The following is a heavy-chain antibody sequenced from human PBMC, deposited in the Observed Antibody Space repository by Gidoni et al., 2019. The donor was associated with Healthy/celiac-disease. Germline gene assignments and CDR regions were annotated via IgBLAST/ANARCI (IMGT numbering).Heavy chain of an antibody. Sequence: QVLLQPWLARLLTPSATLSLPSAVHGGSFSKYYWSWIRQPPGKGLEWIGEINHSGSTNYNPYLKSRVTISIDTSKNQFSRKLSSGTAADTAVYYCARGRGLSDTAQLLIRYWGQGTLVTVSS. CDR2: INHSGST. CDR3: ARGRGLSDTAQLLIRY. V-gene: IGHV4-34*01. J-gene: IGHJ4*02. D-gene: IGHD2-2*01. CDR1: GGSFSKYY.